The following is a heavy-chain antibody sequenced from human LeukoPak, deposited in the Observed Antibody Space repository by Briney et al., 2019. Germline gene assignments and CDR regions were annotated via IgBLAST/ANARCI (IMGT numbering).Heavy chain of an antibody. CDR2: ISASDGTT. CDR1: GFTFGSYS. CDR3: AKGLYSSSFDAFDI. D-gene: IGHD6-13*01. J-gene: IGHJ3*02. V-gene: IGHV3-23*01. Sequence: GGSLRLSCAASGFTFGSYSMTWVRQAPGKGLEWVSGISASDGTTFYADSVKGRFIISRDNSKNTLYLQMNSLRAEDTAVYYCAKGLYSSSFDAFDIWGQGTMVTVSS.